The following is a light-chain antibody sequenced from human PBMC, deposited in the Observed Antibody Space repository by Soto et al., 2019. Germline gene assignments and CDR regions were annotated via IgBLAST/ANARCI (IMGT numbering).Light chain of an antibody. CDR1: QSVSSTY. Sequence: EIVLTQSPATLSLSPGERATLSCRAIQSVSSTYLGWYQQQPGQPPRLLMSGTSNRDTATPDRFAGSGSGTDVTLTISRLEPEEFPVYYCQQYGSPPITLGQGTDWRL. V-gene: IGKV3-20*01. CDR2: GTS. CDR3: QQYGSPPIT. J-gene: IGKJ5*01.